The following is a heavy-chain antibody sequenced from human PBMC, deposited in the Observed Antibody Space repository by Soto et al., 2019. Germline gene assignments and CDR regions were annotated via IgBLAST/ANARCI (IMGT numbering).Heavy chain of an antibody. V-gene: IGHV1-3*01. CDR1: GYTFTSYA. J-gene: IGHJ3*02. D-gene: IGHD3-10*01. CDR3: ARDRALWFGMNDAFDI. CDR2: INAGNGNT. Sequence: GASVKVSCKASGYTFTSYAMHWVRQAPGQRLEWMGWINAGNGNTKYSQKFQGRVTITRDTSASTAYMELSSLRSEDTAVYYCARDRALWFGMNDAFDIWSQGTMVTVSS.